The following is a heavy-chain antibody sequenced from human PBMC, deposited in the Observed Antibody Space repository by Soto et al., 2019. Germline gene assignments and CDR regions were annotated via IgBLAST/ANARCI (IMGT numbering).Heavy chain of an antibody. CDR2: ISAYNGNS. J-gene: IGHJ4*02. Sequence: QVQLVQSGAEVKKPGASVKVSCKASGYTFTSYGISWVRQAPGQGLEWMGWISAYNGNSNYAQKLQGRVTMTTDTTPSTADMELMSLRAVDTAVYYCAIGARRGGIAAGGSGLDYWGQGTLVTVSS. CDR1: GYTFTSYG. V-gene: IGHV1-18*04. D-gene: IGHD6-13*01. CDR3: AIGARRGGIAAGGSGLDY.